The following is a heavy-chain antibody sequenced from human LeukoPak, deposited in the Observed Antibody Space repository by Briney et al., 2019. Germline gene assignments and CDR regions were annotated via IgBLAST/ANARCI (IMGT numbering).Heavy chain of an antibody. D-gene: IGHD6-13*01. CDR1: GGTFSSYA. CDR2: IIPIFGTA. CDR3: ARDLQQLVSNAFDI. J-gene: IGHJ3*02. V-gene: IGHV1-69*13. Sequence: ASMKVSCKASGGTFSSYAISWVRQAPGQGLEWMGGIIPIFGTANYAQKFQGRVTITADESTSTAYMELSSLRSEDTAVYYCARDLQQLVSNAFDIWGQGTMVTVSS.